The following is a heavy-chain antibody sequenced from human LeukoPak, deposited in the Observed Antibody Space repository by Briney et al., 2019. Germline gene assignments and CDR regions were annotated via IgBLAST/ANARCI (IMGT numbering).Heavy chain of an antibody. D-gene: IGHD3-22*01. Sequence: GRSLRLSCAASGFTLSNSVIHWVRQAPDRGLEWVALISTDGNNTHYADSVKGRFTISKDNSKNLVYLQMNSLTTEDTAIYYCAREGHTSGRAVCFDYWGQGTLVTVSS. CDR2: ISTDGNNT. J-gene: IGHJ4*02. CDR3: AREGHTSGRAVCFDY. V-gene: IGHV3-30*04. CDR1: GFTLSNSV.